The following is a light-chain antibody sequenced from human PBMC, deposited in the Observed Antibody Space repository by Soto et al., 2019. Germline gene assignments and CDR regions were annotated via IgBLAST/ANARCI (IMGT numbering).Light chain of an antibody. CDR3: QQYNDSPQT. CDR1: QGVNVN. Sequence: EILMTQSPATLSVSLGETVTITCRASQGVNVNLTWYQQKPGQAPRLLIYAASTMATGIPARFTGSGSETEFTLTISSLQSEDFAIYYCQQYNDSPQTFGQGTKVDIK. J-gene: IGKJ1*01. V-gene: IGKV3-15*01. CDR2: AAS.